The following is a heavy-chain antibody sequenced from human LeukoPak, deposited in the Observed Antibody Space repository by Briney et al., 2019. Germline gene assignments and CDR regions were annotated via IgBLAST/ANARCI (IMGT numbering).Heavy chain of an antibody. CDR2: IYSGGST. Sequence: GGSLRLSCAASGSTVSSNYMSWVRQAPGKGLEWVSVIYSGGSTYYADSVKGRFTISRDNAKNSLYLQMNSLRAEDTAVYYCARDPDNSYGGTIWGQGTLVTVSS. CDR1: GSTVSSNY. CDR3: ARDPDNSYGGTI. V-gene: IGHV3-66*01. D-gene: IGHD5-18*01. J-gene: IGHJ4*02.